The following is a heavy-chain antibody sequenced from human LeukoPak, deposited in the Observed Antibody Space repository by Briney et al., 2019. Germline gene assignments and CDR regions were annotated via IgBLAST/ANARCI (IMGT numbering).Heavy chain of an antibody. J-gene: IGHJ3*02. V-gene: IGHV1-46*01. D-gene: IGHD3-3*01. CDR1: GYTFTRYY. CDR3: ARSRGYYDFWSGSHDAFDI. CDR2: INPSGGST. Sequence: ASVKVSCKASGYTFTRYYMHWVRQAPGQGLEWMGIINPSGGSTSYAQKFQGRVTMTRDMSTSTVYMELSSLRSEDTAVYYCARSRGYYDFWSGSHDAFDIWGQGTMVTVSS.